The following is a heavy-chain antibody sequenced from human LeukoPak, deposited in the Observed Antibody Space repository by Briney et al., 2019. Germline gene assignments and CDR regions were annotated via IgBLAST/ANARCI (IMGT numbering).Heavy chain of an antibody. J-gene: IGHJ6*03. D-gene: IGHD2-15*01. Sequence: SETLSLTCTVSGGSISSGKYYWSWIRQPAGKGLEWIGHIYTSGITNYNPSLKSRVAMSVDTSKNQFSLKLSSVTAADTAVYYCARMGSTFYYYMDVWGKGTTVTISS. CDR3: ARMGSTFYYYMDV. CDR1: GGSISSGKYY. V-gene: IGHV4-61*09. CDR2: IYTSGIT.